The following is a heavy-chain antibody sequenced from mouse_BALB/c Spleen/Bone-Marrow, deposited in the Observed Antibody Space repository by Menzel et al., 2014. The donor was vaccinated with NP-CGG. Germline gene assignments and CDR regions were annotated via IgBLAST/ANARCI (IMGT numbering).Heavy chain of an antibody. V-gene: IGHV14-3*02. J-gene: IGHJ4*01. D-gene: IGHD1-1*01. CDR2: IDPANGNT. CDR1: GFNIKDTY. CDR3: TRYGNSHYYAVDY. Sequence: EVHLVESGAELVKPGASVKLSCTASGFNIKDTYMHWVKQRPEQGLEWIGRIDPANGNTKYDPKFQGKATITADTSSNTAYLQLSSLTSEDSAVYYCTRYGNSHYYAVDYWGQGTSVTVSS.